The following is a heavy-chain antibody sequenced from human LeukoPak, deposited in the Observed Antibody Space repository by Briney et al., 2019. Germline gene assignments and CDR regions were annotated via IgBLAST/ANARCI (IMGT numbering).Heavy chain of an antibody. Sequence: ASVKVSCKASGYTFTSYYMHWVRQAPGQGLEWMGRINPNNGATNYAQKLQGRVTITGDTSISTAYMELSSLRSDDTAVYYCTRESGSYHGNDYWGQGTLVTVSS. CDR3: TRESGSYHGNDY. J-gene: IGHJ4*02. CDR2: INPNNGAT. V-gene: IGHV1-2*06. D-gene: IGHD1-26*01. CDR1: GYTFTSYY.